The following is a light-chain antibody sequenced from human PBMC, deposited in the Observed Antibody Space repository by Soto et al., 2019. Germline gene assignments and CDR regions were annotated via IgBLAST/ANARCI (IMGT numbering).Light chain of an antibody. CDR3: QQYDNSPIT. J-gene: IGKJ5*01. V-gene: IGKV3-20*01. CDR1: QSVSSN. Sequence: IVLIQSPATLSVSPGERATLSCRASQSVSSNLAWYQQKPGQAPRLLIYGASSRATGIPDRFSGTGSETDFTLTISRLEPEDFAVYYCQQYDNSPITFGQGTRLEIK. CDR2: GAS.